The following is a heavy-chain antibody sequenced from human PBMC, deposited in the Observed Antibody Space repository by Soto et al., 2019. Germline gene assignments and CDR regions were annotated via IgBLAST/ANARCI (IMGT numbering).Heavy chain of an antibody. CDR3: SRLLVRGVIIIGY. V-gene: IGHV1-3*01. Sequence: ASVKVSCKASGYTLTSYAMHWVRQAPGQRLEWMGWINAGNGNTKYSQKFQGRVTITRDTSASTAYMELSSLRSEDTAVYYCSRLLVRGVIIIGYWGQGTLVTVSS. D-gene: IGHD3-10*01. CDR2: INAGNGNT. CDR1: GYTLTSYA. J-gene: IGHJ4*02.